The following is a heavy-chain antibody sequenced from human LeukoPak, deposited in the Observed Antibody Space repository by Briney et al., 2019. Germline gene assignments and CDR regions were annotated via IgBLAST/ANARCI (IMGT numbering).Heavy chain of an antibody. D-gene: IGHD3-22*01. CDR3: AKAQCYDSSGNDY. CDR1: GFTFSSYG. CDR2: IRYDGSNK. Sequence: PGGSLRLSCAASGFTFSSYGIHWVRQAPGKGLEWVAFIRYDGSNKYYADSVKGRFTISRDNSKNTLYLQMDSLRAEDTAVYYCAKAQCYDSSGNDYWGQGTLVTVSS. V-gene: IGHV3-30*02. J-gene: IGHJ4*02.